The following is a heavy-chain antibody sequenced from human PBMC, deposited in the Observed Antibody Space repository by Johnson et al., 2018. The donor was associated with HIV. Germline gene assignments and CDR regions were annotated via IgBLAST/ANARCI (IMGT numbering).Heavy chain of an antibody. CDR2: ISYDGSNK. CDR1: GFTFSSYA. V-gene: IGHV3-30*14. D-gene: IGHD2-15*01. Sequence: QMQLVESGGGVVQPGRSLRLSCAASGFTFSSYAMHWVRQAPGKGLEWVAVISYDGSNKYYADSVKGRFTISRDNSKNTVYLQMNSLRADDTAVYYCARRYCSGGRCLNPKDAFTIWAQGTMVTVSS. J-gene: IGHJ3*02. CDR3: ARRYCSGGRCLNPKDAFTI.